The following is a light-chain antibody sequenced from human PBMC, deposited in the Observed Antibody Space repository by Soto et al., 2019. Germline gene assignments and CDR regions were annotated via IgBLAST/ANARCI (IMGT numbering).Light chain of an antibody. CDR3: QQYGGSPPIT. V-gene: IGKV3-20*01. Sequence: EIVLTQSPGTLSLSPGERATLSCRVSQSVSSSYLAWYRQKPGQAPSLLIYGASNRATGIPDRFSGSGSGADFTLTISRLEPEDFAVYFCQQYGGSPPITFGQGTRLEIK. J-gene: IGKJ5*01. CDR1: QSVSSSY. CDR2: GAS.